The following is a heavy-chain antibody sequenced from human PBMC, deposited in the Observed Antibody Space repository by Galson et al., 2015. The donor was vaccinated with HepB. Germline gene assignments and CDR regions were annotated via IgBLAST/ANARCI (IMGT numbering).Heavy chain of an antibody. CDR3: ARFVFLFLWFGELLYPDWHFDL. CDR2: ISSSSSYI. Sequence: SLRLSCAASGFTFSSYSMNWVRQAPGKGLEWVSYISSSSSYIYYADSVKGRFTISRDNAKISLYLQMNSLRAEDTAVFYCARFVFLFLWFGELLYPDWHFDLWGRGTLVTVSS. CDR1: GFTFSSYS. D-gene: IGHD3-10*01. J-gene: IGHJ2*01. V-gene: IGHV3-21*05.